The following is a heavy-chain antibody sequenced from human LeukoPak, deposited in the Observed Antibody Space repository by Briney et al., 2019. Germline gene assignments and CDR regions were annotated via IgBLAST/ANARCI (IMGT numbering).Heavy chain of an antibody. J-gene: IGHJ5*02. V-gene: IGHV4-34*01. CDR3: ARRYNWNYFLTRRAAFDP. D-gene: IGHD1-7*01. Sequence: SETLSLTCAVYGGSFSGYYWSWIRQPPGKGLEWIGEIDHSGSTNYNPSLKSRVTISVDTSKNQFSLKLSSVTAADTAVYYCARRYNWNYFLTRRAAFDPWGQGTLVTVSS. CDR1: GGSFSGYY. CDR2: IDHSGST.